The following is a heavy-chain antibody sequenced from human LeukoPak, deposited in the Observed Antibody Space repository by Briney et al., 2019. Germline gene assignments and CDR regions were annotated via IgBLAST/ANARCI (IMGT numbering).Heavy chain of an antibody. CDR3: AKDGRGWSSIDY. V-gene: IGHV3-30-3*01. D-gene: IGHD6-19*01. CDR1: GFTFSSYA. J-gene: IGHJ4*02. Sequence: GGSLRLSCAASGFTFSSYAMHWVRQAPGKGLEWVAVISYDGSSKYYADSVKGRFTISRDNSKNTLYLQMNSLRAEDTAVYYCAKDGRGWSSIDYWGQGTLVTVSS. CDR2: ISYDGSSK.